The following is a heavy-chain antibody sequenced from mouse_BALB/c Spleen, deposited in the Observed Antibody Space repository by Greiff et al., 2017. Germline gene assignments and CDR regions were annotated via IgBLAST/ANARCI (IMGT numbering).Heavy chain of an antibody. CDR2: INPSTGYT. Sequence: QVQLQQSGAELAKPGASVKMSCKASGYTFTSYWMHWVKQRPGQGLEWIGYINPSTGYTEYNQKFKDKATLTADKSSSTAYMQLSSLTSEDSAVYYCARSYDYDGYWGQGTTLTVSS. V-gene: IGHV1-7*01. J-gene: IGHJ2*01. CDR1: GYTFTSYW. D-gene: IGHD2-4*01. CDR3: ARSYDYDGY.